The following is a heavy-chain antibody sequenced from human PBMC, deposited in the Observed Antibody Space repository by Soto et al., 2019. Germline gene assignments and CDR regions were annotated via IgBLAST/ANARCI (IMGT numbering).Heavy chain of an antibody. CDR1: GFTFSSYA. Sequence: GGSLRLSCSASGFTFSSYAMHWVRQAPGKGLEYVSAISSNGGSTYYADSVKGRFTISRDNSKNTLYLQMNSLRAEDTAVYYCATPLYSAMVQFALDYWGQGTLVTVSS. V-gene: IGHV3-64*04. CDR2: ISSNGGST. J-gene: IGHJ4*02. D-gene: IGHD5-18*01. CDR3: ATPLYSAMVQFALDY.